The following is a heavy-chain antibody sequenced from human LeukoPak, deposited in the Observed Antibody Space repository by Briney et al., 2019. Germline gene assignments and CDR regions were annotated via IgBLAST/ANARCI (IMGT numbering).Heavy chain of an antibody. CDR2: IDSDGSIT. CDR1: GFTFSSYW. Sequence: PGGSLRLSCAASGFTFSSYWMSWVRQAPGKGLVWVSRIDSDGSITSYADSVKGRLTISRDNAKNTLYLQMNSLRADDTAVYYCARAGDYRTYYFDYWGQGTLVTVSS. D-gene: IGHD4-11*01. V-gene: IGHV3-74*01. CDR3: ARAGDYRTYYFDY. J-gene: IGHJ4*02.